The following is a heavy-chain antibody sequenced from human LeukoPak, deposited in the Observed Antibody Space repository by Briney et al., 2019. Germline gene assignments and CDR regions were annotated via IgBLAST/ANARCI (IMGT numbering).Heavy chain of an antibody. V-gene: IGHV3-7*01. CDR3: ARGDDYYDSSGYFTIDY. CDR1: GFTFSSYW. Sequence: PGGSLRLSCAASGFTFSSYWMSWVRQAPGKGLEWVANIKQDGSEKYYVDSVKGRFTISRDNAKNSLYLQMNSLRAEDTAVYYCARGDDYYDSSGYFTIDYWGQGTLVTVSS. J-gene: IGHJ4*02. CDR2: IKQDGSEK. D-gene: IGHD3-22*01.